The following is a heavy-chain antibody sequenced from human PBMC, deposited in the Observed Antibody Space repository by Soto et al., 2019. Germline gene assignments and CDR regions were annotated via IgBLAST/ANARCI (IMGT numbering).Heavy chain of an antibody. D-gene: IGHD2-15*01. Sequence: GGSLRLSCAASGFTFSSCAMGWVRQAPGKGLEWVSSISVNGGSTYYADSVKGRFTISRDNSKNILYLHMISLRAEDTAVHYCAHARNSWYSSGPDSWGQGNRVTVSP. J-gene: IGHJ4*02. CDR1: GFTFSSCA. CDR3: AHARNSWYSSGPDS. V-gene: IGHV3-23*01. CDR2: ISVNGGST.